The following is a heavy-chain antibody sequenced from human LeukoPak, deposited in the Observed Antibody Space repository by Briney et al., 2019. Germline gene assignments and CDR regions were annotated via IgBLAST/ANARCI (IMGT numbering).Heavy chain of an antibody. CDR1: GGSISSYY. CDR2: IYTSGST. J-gene: IGHJ4*02. CDR3: ARGTNYYGSGSLFDY. Sequence: SETLSLTCTVSGGSISSYYWSWIRQPAGKGLEWIGRIYTSGSTNYNPSLKSRVTMSVDTSKNQFSLKLSSVTAADTAVYYCARGTNYYGSGSLFDYWGQGTLVTVSS. D-gene: IGHD3-10*01. V-gene: IGHV4-4*07.